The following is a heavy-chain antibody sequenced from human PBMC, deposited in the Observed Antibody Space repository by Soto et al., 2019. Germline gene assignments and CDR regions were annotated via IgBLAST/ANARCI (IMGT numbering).Heavy chain of an antibody. CDR2: INPNSGGT. V-gene: IGHV1-2*02. Sequence: ASVKVSCKAPGYTFTGYYMHWVRQAPGQGLEWMGWINPNSGGTNYAQKFQGRVTMTRDTSISTAYMELSRLRSDDTAVYYCATTSSKKYYYRMDVWGQGTTVTVSS. J-gene: IGHJ6*02. CDR3: ATTSSKKYYYRMDV. D-gene: IGHD3-3*02. CDR1: GYTFTGYY.